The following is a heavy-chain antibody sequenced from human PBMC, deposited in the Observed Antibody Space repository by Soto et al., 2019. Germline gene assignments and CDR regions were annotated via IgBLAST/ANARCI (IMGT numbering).Heavy chain of an antibody. Sequence: GGSLRLSCAASGVSISRYGMHWVRQAADKGLEWVAVIWSDGNNRYYADSVKGRFTISRDNSKNTLYLQMNSLRAEDTAVYYCVRGDNWNDEASDYWGQGTLVTVSS. CDR3: VRGDNWNDEASDY. J-gene: IGHJ4*02. CDR1: GVSISRYG. D-gene: IGHD1-1*01. CDR2: IWSDGNNR. V-gene: IGHV3-33*01.